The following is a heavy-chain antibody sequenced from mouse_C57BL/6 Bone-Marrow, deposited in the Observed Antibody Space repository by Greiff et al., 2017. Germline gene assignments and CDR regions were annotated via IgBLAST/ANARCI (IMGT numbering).Heavy chain of an antibody. CDR2: ISSGGSYT. CDR1: EFPFSSNG. J-gene: IGHJ3*01. CDR3: ARHLEAWFAY. Sequence: EVMLVESGGDLVNPGGSLKPPCAPSEFPFSSNGLSWFRQTPDKRLGWVATISSGGSYTSYPDSVKGRFTISRDNAKNTLYLQMSSLKSEDTAMYYCARHLEAWFAYWGQGTLVTVSA. V-gene: IGHV5-6*01.